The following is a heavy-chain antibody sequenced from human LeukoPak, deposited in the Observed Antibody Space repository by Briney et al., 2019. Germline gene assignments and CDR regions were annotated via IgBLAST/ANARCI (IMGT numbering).Heavy chain of an antibody. J-gene: IGHJ4*02. CDR3: AKDPVDATPIDY. CDR1: GFTFSDYW. Sequence: GGSLGLSCAASGFTFSDYWMHWVRQVPGKGLVWVSYINPDGSDTNYADSVKGRFTISRDNAKNRLYLQMSGLRAEDTAVYYCAKDPVDATPIDYWGQGTLVTVSS. V-gene: IGHV3-74*01. D-gene: IGHD2-15*01. CDR2: INPDGSDT.